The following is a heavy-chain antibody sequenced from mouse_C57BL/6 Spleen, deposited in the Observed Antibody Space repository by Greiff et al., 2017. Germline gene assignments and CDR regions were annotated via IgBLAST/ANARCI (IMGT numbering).Heavy chain of an antibody. CDR1: GYTFTSYG. J-gene: IGHJ1*03. D-gene: IGHD1-1*01. CDR2: IYPRSGNT. Sequence: VQLQQSGAELARPGASVKLSCKASGYTFTSYGISWVKQRTGQGLEWIGEIYPRSGNTYYNEKFKGKATLTADKSSSTAYMELRSLTSEDSAVYFCARRPPYGSESYWYFDVWGTGTTVTVSS. CDR3: ARRPPYGSESYWYFDV. V-gene: IGHV1-81*01.